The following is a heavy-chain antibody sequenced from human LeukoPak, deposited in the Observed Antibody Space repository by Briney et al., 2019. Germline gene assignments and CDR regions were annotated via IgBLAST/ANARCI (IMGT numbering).Heavy chain of an antibody. CDR1: GGSFGGYY. Sequence: PSETLSLTCAVYGGSFGGYYWSWIRQPPGKGLEWIGEINHSGSTNYNPSLKSRVTISVDTSKNQFSLKLSSVTAADTAVYYCARTGGTYYYDSSGYVHLDYRGQGTLVTVSP. V-gene: IGHV4-34*01. D-gene: IGHD3-22*01. CDR3: ARTGGTYYYDSSGYVHLDY. CDR2: INHSGST. J-gene: IGHJ4*02.